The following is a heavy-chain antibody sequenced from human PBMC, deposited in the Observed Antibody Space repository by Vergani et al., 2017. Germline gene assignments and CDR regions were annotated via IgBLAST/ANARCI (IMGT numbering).Heavy chain of an antibody. Sequence: QVQLVQSGAEVKKPGASVKVSCKVSGYTLTELSMHWVRQAPGKGLEWMGIINPSGGSTSYAQKFQGRVTMTRDTSTSTVYMELSSLRSEDTAVYYCARDNSGATAENDAFDIWGQGTMVTVSS. CDR3: ARDNSGATAENDAFDI. J-gene: IGHJ3*02. CDR1: GYTLTELS. CDR2: INPSGGST. V-gene: IGHV1-46*01. D-gene: IGHD1-26*01.